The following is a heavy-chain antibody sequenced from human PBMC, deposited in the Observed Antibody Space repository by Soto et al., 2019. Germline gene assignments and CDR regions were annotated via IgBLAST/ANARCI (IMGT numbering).Heavy chain of an antibody. V-gene: IGHV1-69*02. J-gene: IGHJ6*03. CDR3: ARGPYYYYMDV. CDR1: GGTFSSYT. CDR2: IIPILGIA. Sequence: QVQLVQSGAEVKKPGSSVKVSCKASGGTFSSYTISWVRQDPGQGLEWMGRIIPILGIANYAQKFQGRVTITADKSTSTAYMELSSLRSEDTAVYYCARGPYYYYMDVWGKGTTVTVSS.